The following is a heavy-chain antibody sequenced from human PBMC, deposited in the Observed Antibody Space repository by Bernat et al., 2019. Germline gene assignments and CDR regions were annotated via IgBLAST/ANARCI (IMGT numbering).Heavy chain of an antibody. CDR3: ARHLGVAGTYLYFDV. CDR1: GVSVSSKSVV. CDR2: TYYRSKWYN. D-gene: IGHD6-19*01. Sequence: QVQMQQSGPGLVKPSQTLSLTCAISGVSVSSKSVVWSWIRQSPSRGLEWLGRTYYRSKWYNDYAVSVKSRITIDPGTSKNQFSLQLNSVTHEDTAVYYCARHLGVAGTYLYFDVWGRGTLVTVSS. V-gene: IGHV6-1*01. J-gene: IGHJ2*01.